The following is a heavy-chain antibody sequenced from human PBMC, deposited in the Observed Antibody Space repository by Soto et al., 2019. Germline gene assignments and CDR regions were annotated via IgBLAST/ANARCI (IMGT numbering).Heavy chain of an antibody. CDR2: IYYSGST. CDR1: GGSLSSYY. Sequence: PSETLSLTCTVSGGSLSSYYLSWIRQPPGKGLEWIGYIYYSGSTNYNPSLKSRVTISVDTSKNQFSLKLSSVTAADTAVYYCARDLDYGDSEHDAFDIWGQGTMVTVSS. V-gene: IGHV4-59*01. D-gene: IGHD4-17*01. J-gene: IGHJ3*02. CDR3: ARDLDYGDSEHDAFDI.